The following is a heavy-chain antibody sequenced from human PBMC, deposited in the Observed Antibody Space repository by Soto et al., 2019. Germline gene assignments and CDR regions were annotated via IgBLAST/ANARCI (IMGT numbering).Heavy chain of an antibody. CDR3: ARVSTVTTWSGAFDI. CDR1: GYTLTSYG. D-gene: IGHD4-17*01. Sequence: ASVKVSCKASGYTLTSYGISWVRQAPGQGLEWMGWISAYNGNTNYAQKLQGRVTMTTDTSTSTAYMELRSLRSDDTAVYYCARVSTVTTWSGAFDIWGQGTMVTVSS. V-gene: IGHV1-18*01. CDR2: ISAYNGNT. J-gene: IGHJ3*02.